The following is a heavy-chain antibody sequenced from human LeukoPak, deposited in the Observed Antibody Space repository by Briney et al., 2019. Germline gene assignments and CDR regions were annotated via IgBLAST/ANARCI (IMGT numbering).Heavy chain of an antibody. Sequence: PGGSLRLSCATSGFTFSRFSMRWVRQAPGKGLEWVASIYVTGGYINYADSVKGRVTISRDNAKNSVYLQMNSLRAEDTAVYYCAREFNTDGNFDYWGQGTLVTVSS. CDR3: AREFNTDGNFDY. V-gene: IGHV3-21*01. CDR2: IYVTGGYI. CDR1: GFTFSRFS. J-gene: IGHJ4*02.